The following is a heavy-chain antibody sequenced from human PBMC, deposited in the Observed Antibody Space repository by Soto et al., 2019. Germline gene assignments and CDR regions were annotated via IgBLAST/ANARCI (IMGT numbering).Heavy chain of an antibody. J-gene: IGHJ4*02. V-gene: IGHV1-18*01. CDR1: GYTFTSYG. Sequence: ASVKVSCKASGYTFTSYGISWVRQAPGQGLEWMGWNSAYNGNTNYAQKLQGRVTMTTDTSTSTAYMELRSLRSDDTAVYYCARDPSRGFSSSWYSGYYYFDYWGQGTLVTVSS. D-gene: IGHD6-13*01. CDR3: ARDPSRGFSSSWYSGYYYFDY. CDR2: NSAYNGNT.